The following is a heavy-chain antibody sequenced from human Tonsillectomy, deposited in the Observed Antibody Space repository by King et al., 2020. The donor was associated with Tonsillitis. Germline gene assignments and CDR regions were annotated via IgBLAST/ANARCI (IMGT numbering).Heavy chain of an antibody. V-gene: IGHV3-21*01. D-gene: IGHD3-10*01. CDR3: AGEGTIFTYGSGRHPLGY. Sequence: VQLVESGGGLVKPGGSLRLSCAASGFMFGSYSMNWVRQAPGKGLEWVSSITSSSSYIYYADSVKGRFTISRDNAKNSLYLQMNSLRAEDTAVYYCAGEGTIFTYGSGRHPLGYWGQGTLVTVSS. CDR1: GFMFGSYS. CDR2: ITSSSSYI. J-gene: IGHJ4*02.